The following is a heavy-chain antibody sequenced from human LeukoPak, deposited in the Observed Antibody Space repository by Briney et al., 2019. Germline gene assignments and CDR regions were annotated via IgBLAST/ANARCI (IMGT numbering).Heavy chain of an antibody. J-gene: IGHJ6*02. CDR2: MNPNSGNT. Sequence: ASVKVSCKASGYTFTSYDNNWVRQATGQGLEWMGWMNPNSGNTGYAQKFQGRVTMTRNTSISTAYMELSSLRSEDTAVYYCARWVSGSFAEYGMDVWGQGTTVTVSS. V-gene: IGHV1-8*01. D-gene: IGHD1-26*01. CDR3: ARWVSGSFAEYGMDV. CDR1: GYTFTSYD.